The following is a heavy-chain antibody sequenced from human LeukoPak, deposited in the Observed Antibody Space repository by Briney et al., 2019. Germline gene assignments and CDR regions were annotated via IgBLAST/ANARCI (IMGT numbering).Heavy chain of an antibody. Sequence: ASVKVSFKASGYTFTSYDINWVRQAPGQGLEWMGWMNPNSGNTGYAQKFQGRVTMTRNTSISTAYMELSSLRSEDTAVYYCARTNPHYYGSGSFYYFDYWGQGTLVTVSS. D-gene: IGHD3-10*01. CDR1: GYTFTSYD. J-gene: IGHJ4*02. V-gene: IGHV1-8*01. CDR2: MNPNSGNT. CDR3: ARTNPHYYGSGSFYYFDY.